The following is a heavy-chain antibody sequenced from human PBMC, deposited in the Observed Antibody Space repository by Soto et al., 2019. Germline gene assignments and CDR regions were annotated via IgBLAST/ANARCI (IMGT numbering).Heavy chain of an antibody. D-gene: IGHD6-6*01. CDR2: IDPSDSYT. CDR1: GYSLTSYW. CDR3: ARHGDSSSSHYYYYGMDV. J-gene: IGHJ6*02. V-gene: IGHV5-10-1*04. Sequence: AEPLKISSKGSGYSLTSYWISWVRQMHAKGLEWMGRIDPSDSYTNYSPSFQGQVPISADKSISTAYLQWSSLKASDTAMYYCARHGDSSSSHYYYYGMDVWGQGTTVTVSS.